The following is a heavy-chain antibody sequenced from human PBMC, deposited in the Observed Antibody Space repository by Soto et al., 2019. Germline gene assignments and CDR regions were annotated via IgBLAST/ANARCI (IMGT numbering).Heavy chain of an antibody. CDR2: IYYSGST. J-gene: IGHJ5*02. D-gene: IGHD3-16*02. CDR1: GGSISSYY. V-gene: IGHV4-59*01. Sequence: SETLSLTCTVSGGSISSYYWSWIRQPPGKGLEWIGYIYYSGSTNYNPSLKSRVTISVDTSKNQFSLKLSSVTAADTAVYYCARVPTYYDYVWGSYRYGFDPWGQGTLVTVSS. CDR3: ARVPTYYDYVWGSYRYGFDP.